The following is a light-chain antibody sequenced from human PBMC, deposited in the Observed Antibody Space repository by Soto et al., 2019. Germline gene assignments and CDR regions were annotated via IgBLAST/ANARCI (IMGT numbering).Light chain of an antibody. J-gene: IGKJ1*01. CDR1: QTIRSNY. CDR2: GAS. CDR3: QQYGSSPWT. V-gene: IGKV3-20*01. Sequence: ETVLTQSPGTLSLSPGERATLSCRASQTIRSNYLAWYRQTPGQAPRLLIYGASNRATGIADRFSGSGSGTDFTLIISRLEPEDFALYYCQQYGSSPWTFGQGIKVEMK.